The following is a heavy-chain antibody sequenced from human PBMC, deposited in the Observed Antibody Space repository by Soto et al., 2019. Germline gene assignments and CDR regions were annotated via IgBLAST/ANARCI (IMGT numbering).Heavy chain of an antibody. CDR3: ARESGAAAGTPYYYYGMDV. D-gene: IGHD6-13*01. J-gene: IGHJ6*02. Sequence: EVQLVESGGGLVKPGGSLRLSCAASGFTFSSYSMNWVRQAPGKGLEWVSSISSSSSYIYYADSVKGRFTISRDNAKNALYLQMNSLRAEDTAVYYCARESGAAAGTPYYYYGMDVWGQGTTVTVSS. CDR2: ISSSSSYI. CDR1: GFTFSSYS. V-gene: IGHV3-21*01.